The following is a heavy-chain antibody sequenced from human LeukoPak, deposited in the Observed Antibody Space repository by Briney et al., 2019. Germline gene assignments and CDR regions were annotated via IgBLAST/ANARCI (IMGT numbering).Heavy chain of an antibody. D-gene: IGHD2-15*01. V-gene: IGHV3-23*01. Sequence: TGGSLRLSCAASGFTFSSYAMSWVRQAPGKGLEWVSAISGSGGSTYYADSVKGRFSISRDNSKNTLYLQMNSLRAEDTAVYYCAKWYRCSRGSCYSDYWGQGTLVTVSS. CDR1: GFTFSSYA. CDR3: AKWYRCSRGSCYSDY. CDR2: ISGSGGST. J-gene: IGHJ4*02.